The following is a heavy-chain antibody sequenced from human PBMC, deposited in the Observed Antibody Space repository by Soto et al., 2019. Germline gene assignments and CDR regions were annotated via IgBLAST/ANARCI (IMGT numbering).Heavy chain of an antibody. CDR3: AKNSGWFNT. D-gene: IGHD3-10*01. V-gene: IGHV3-23*01. Sequence: GSLRLSCAASGFPFSSTDMTWVRQAPGKGLEWVSTIDGSGGTTYYADSVKGRFTISRDNSINTVFLQMNSLRADDTALYFCAKNSGWFNTWGQGALVTVSS. CDR2: IDGSGGTT. J-gene: IGHJ5*02. CDR1: GFPFSSTD.